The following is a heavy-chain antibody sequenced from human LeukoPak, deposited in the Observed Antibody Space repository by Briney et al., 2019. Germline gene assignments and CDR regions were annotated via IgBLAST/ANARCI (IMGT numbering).Heavy chain of an antibody. Sequence: GGSLRLSCAASGFTFSSYEMNWVRQAPGKGLEWVSYISSSGSTIYYADSVKGRFTISRDNAKNSLYLQVNSLRAEDTAVYYCARETYDSSGYFSMWGQGTLVTVSS. CDR1: GFTFSSYE. CDR3: ARETYDSSGYFSM. J-gene: IGHJ4*02. CDR2: ISSSGSTI. V-gene: IGHV3-48*03. D-gene: IGHD3-22*01.